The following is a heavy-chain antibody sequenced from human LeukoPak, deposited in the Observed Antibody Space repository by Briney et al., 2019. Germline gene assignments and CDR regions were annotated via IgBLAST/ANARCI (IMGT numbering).Heavy chain of an antibody. CDR1: GFTFSSYS. J-gene: IGHJ6*03. D-gene: IGHD3-10*01. CDR3: AKDFRYYYGSGSAHYYYYYYMDV. CDR2: IRYDGSNK. V-gene: IGHV3-30*02. Sequence: GGSLRLSCAASGFTFSSYSMNWVRQAPGKGLEWVAFIRYDGSNKYYADSVKGRFTISRDNSKNTLYLQMNSLRAEDTAVYYCAKDFRYYYGSGSAHYYYYYYMDVWGKGTTVTVSS.